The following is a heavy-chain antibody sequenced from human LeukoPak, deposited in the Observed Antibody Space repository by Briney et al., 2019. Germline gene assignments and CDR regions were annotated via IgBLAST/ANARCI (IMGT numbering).Heavy chain of an antibody. V-gene: IGHV3-33*06. CDR2: IWYDGSNK. CDR3: AKGAITMVRGVNDAFDI. D-gene: IGHD3-10*01. Sequence: GSSVRLSCAASGFTFSSYGTHWVRQAPGKGLEWVAVIWYDGSNKYYADSVKGRVTISRDNSKSTVYLEMNSLRAEDTAVYYCAKGAITMVRGVNDAFDIWGQGTMVTVSS. CDR1: GFTFSSYG. J-gene: IGHJ3*02.